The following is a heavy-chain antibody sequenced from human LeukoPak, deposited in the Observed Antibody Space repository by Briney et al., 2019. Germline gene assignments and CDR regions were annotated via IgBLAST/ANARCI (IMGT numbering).Heavy chain of an antibody. D-gene: IGHD2-8*02. CDR3: ARDLVPYYFDY. V-gene: IGHV3-21*01. J-gene: IGHJ4*02. CDR2: ISSSSSYI. CDR1: GFTFSSYS. Sequence: AGGSLRLSCAASGFTFSSYSMNWVRQAPGKGLEWVSSISSSSSYIYYADSVKGRFTISRDNAKNSLYLQMNSLRAEDTAVYYCARDLVPYYFDYWGQGTLVTVSS.